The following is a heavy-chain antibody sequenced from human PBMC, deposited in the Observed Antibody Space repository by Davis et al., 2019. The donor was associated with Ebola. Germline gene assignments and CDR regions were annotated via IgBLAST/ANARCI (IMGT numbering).Heavy chain of an antibody. CDR1: GYTLTSYG. CDR3: ASSTGYRISWGAYDI. V-gene: IGHV1-18*01. J-gene: IGHJ3*02. D-gene: IGHD6-13*01. Sequence: ASVQVSCKASGYTLTSYGISWVRQAPGQGLEWLGWVSAYNGDTNYAQKFQGRINMTTDTSTSTAYMELRSLRSDDTAVYYCASSTGYRISWGAYDIWGQGTMLTVSS. CDR2: VSAYNGDT.